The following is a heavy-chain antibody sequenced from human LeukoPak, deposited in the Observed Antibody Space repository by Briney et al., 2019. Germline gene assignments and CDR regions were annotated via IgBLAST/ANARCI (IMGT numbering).Heavy chain of an antibody. D-gene: IGHD5-18*01. Sequence: GGSLRLSCAASGFTFSSYGMHWVRQAPGKGLEWVAVISYDGSNKYYADSVKGRFTISRDNSKNTLYLQMNSLRAEDTAVYYCAKKHLLTAMPKYYYYMDVWGKGTTVTVSS. CDR3: AKKHLLTAMPKYYYYMDV. CDR1: GFTFSSYG. V-gene: IGHV3-30*18. J-gene: IGHJ6*03. CDR2: ISYDGSNK.